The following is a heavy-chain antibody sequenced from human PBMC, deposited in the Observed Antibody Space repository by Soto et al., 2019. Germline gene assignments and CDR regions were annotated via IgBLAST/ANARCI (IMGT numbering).Heavy chain of an antibody. CDR2: ISSDSRTI. V-gene: IGHV3-48*02. D-gene: IGHD3-3*01. Sequence: GSLRLSCVASGFSLSDYAVNWVRQAPGKGLEWVSFISSDSRTIYYADSVEGRFTVSRDNARNSASLQMDSLRDEDAAVYYCARIKLVEWFFINVDVYDMDVWGQGTPVTVSS. CDR3: ARIKLVEWFFINVDVYDMDV. J-gene: IGHJ6*02. CDR1: GFSLSDYA.